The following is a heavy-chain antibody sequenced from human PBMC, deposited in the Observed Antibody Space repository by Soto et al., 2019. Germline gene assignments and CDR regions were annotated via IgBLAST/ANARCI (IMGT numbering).Heavy chain of an antibody. J-gene: IGHJ4*02. V-gene: IGHV3-30-3*01. CDR1: GFTFSTYA. CDR3: ARSMAVAGLDS. CDR2: ISNDGSKK. Sequence: PGGSLRLSCVASGFTFSTYAIHWVRHAPGKGLDWVAVISNDGSKKYFVDSVKGRFTISRGNSNNTVYLQMNSLRAEDTALYYCARSMAVAGLDSWGPGPLGTGSA. D-gene: IGHD6-19*01.